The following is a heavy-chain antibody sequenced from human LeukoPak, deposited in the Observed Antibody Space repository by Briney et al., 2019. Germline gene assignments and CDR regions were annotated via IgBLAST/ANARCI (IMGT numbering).Heavy chain of an antibody. D-gene: IGHD3-10*01. Sequence: SETLSLTCTVSGGSISSSSYYWGWIRQPPGKELEWIGSIYYSGSTYYNPSLKSRVTISVDTSKNQFSLKLSSVTAADTAVYYCARILWLDYYYYVMGVWGQGTTVTVSS. V-gene: IGHV4-39*01. J-gene: IGHJ6*02. CDR1: GGSISSSSYY. CDR2: IYYSGST. CDR3: ARILWLDYYYYVMGV.